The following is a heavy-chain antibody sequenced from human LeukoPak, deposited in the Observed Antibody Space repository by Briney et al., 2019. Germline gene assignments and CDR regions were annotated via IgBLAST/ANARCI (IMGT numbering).Heavy chain of an antibody. D-gene: IGHD1-7*01. CDR3: ARVGIAGTGPSEPFDP. CDR1: GGSISSHY. CDR2: IYYSGST. Sequence: ASETLSLTCTVSGGSISSHYWSWIRQPPGKGLEWIGDIYYSGSTNYNPSLKSRVTISVDTSKNQFSLKLSSVTAADTAVYYCARVGIAGTGPSEPFDPWGQGTLVTVSS. J-gene: IGHJ5*02. V-gene: IGHV4-59*11.